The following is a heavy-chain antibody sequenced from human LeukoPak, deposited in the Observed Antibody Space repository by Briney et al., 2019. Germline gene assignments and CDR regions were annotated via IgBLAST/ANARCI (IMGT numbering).Heavy chain of an antibody. CDR3: AKETQRDGYNWGYFDY. Sequence: PGGSLRLSCAASGFTLSSYAMSWVRQAPGKGLEWVSAIGGSGGRTYYADSVKGRFTISRDNSKNTLYLQMNSLRAEDTALYYCAKETQRDGYNWGYFDYWGQGTLVTVSS. D-gene: IGHD5-24*01. CDR2: IGGSGGRT. J-gene: IGHJ4*02. CDR1: GFTLSSYA. V-gene: IGHV3-23*01.